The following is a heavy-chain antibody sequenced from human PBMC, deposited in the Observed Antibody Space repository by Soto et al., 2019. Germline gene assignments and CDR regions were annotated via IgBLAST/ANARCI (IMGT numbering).Heavy chain of an antibody. CDR2: ISGSGGST. D-gene: IGHD2-2*01. CDR3: AKEEISTSRCNWFDP. Sequence: GGSLRLSCAASGFIFSSYAMSWVRQAPGKGLEWVSAISGSGGSTYYADSVKGPFTISRDNSKNTLYLQMNSLRAADTAVYYCAKEEISTSRCNWFDPWGQGTLVTVSS. CDR1: GFIFSSYA. J-gene: IGHJ5*02. V-gene: IGHV3-23*01.